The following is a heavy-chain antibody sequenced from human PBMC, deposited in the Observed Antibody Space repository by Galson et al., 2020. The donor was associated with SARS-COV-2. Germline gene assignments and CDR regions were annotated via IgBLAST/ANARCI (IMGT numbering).Heavy chain of an antibody. Sequence: SESMSLTCTVSGGSISSSSYYWGWIRQPPGKGLEWIGSINYIGSTYYNPSLKSRVTISVDTSKHQFSLKLSSVTTADTAVYYCARALPPFEYRLSCTSEYYFDYGGHGTLVT. V-gene: IGHV4-39*07. CDR3: ARALPPFEYRLSCTSEYYFDY. J-gene: IGHJ4*01. CDR1: GGSISSSSYY. CDR2: INYIGST. D-gene: IGHD6-6*01.